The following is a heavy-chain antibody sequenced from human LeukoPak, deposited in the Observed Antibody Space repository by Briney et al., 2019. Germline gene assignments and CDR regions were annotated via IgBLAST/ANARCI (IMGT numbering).Heavy chain of an antibody. J-gene: IGHJ4*02. D-gene: IGHD2-15*01. CDR2: INPNSGGT. Sequence: ASVKVSCKASGYTFTGYYMHWVRQAPGQGLEWMGRINPNSGGTNYAQKCQGRVTMTRDTSISTAYMELSRLRSDDTAVYYCARRGVGYCSGGSCYNLDYWGQGTLVTVSS. V-gene: IGHV1-2*06. CDR3: ARRGVGYCSGGSCYNLDY. CDR1: GYTFTGYY.